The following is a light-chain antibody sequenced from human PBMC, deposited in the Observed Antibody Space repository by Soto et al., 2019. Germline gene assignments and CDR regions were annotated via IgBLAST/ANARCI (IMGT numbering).Light chain of an antibody. CDR2: DVS. Sequence: QSALTQPASVSGSPGQSITISCTGTSSDVGAYKYVSWFQQHPGKVPKLMIYDVSTRPSGVSNRFSGSKSGNTASLTISGLQTEDEADYYCSSHTTSNTVVFGGGTKLTVL. CDR3: SSHTTSNTVV. V-gene: IGLV2-14*01. J-gene: IGLJ2*01. CDR1: SSDVGAYKY.